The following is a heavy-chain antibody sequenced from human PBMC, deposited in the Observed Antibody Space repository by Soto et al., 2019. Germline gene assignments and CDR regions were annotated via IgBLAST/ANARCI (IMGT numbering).Heavy chain of an antibody. CDR2: IRSKAYGGTT. CDR3: ARDPLRFLEWLLQEDYGMDV. V-gene: IGHV3-49*04. D-gene: IGHD3-3*01. CDR1: GFTFGDYA. Sequence: SLRLSCTASGFTFGDYAMSWVRQAPGKGLEWVGFIRSKAYGGTTEYAASVKGRFTISRDDSKSIAYLQMNSPRTEDTAVYYCARDPLRFLEWLLQEDYGMDVWGQGTTVTVSS. J-gene: IGHJ6*02.